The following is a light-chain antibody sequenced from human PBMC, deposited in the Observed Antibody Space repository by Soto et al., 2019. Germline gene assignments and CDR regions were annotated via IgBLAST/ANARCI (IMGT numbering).Light chain of an antibody. CDR3: HTYNSYSLHT. J-gene: IGKJ2*01. CDR1: QGVSRR. Sequence: DIQMTQSPSTLSASVGDRITITCRASQGVSRRLAWFQQKPGKAPKLLIYDASSLESGVPSRFSGSGSGTEFTLTISSLQPDDCATYYCHTYNSYSLHTFGQGTKVDIK. V-gene: IGKV1-5*01. CDR2: DAS.